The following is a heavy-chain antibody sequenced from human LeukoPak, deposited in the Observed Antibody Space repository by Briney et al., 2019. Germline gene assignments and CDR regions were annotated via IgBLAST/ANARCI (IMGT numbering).Heavy chain of an antibody. CDR1: GGSISSYY. Sequence: SETLSLTCTVSGGSISSYYWSCIRQPAGKGLEWIGRIYTSGSTNYNPSLKSRVTMSVDTSKNQFSLKLSSVTAADTAVYYCARGNRDGYDRGFDYWGQGTLVTVSS. J-gene: IGHJ4*02. D-gene: IGHD5-24*01. CDR2: IYTSGST. V-gene: IGHV4-4*07. CDR3: ARGNRDGYDRGFDY.